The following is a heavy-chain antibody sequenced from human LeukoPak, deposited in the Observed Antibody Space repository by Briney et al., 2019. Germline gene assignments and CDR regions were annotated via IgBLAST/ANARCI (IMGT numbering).Heavy chain of an antibody. CDR3: ARGYSYSWGY. CDR2: LYSGGST. V-gene: IGHV3-66*01. D-gene: IGHD5-18*01. CDR1: GFTVSSVY. J-gene: IGHJ4*02. Sequence: GGSLRLSCAASGFTVSSVYMSWVRQAPGKGLEWVSVLYSGGSTYYADSVKGRFTISRDNSKNTLYLQMNILRAEDTAVYYCARGYSYSWGYWGQGALVTVSS.